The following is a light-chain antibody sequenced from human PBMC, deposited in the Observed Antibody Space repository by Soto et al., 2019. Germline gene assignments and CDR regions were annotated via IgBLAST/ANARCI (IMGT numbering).Light chain of an antibody. Sequence: QSALTQRASVSGSPGQSITISCTGTSSDVGGYNYVSWYQQHPGKAPKLMIYDVSNRPSGVSNRFSGSKSGNTASLTISGLHAEDEADYYCSSYTSSSTLGVFGTGTKVTVL. CDR2: DVS. V-gene: IGLV2-14*01. CDR1: SSDVGGYNY. J-gene: IGLJ1*01. CDR3: SSYTSSSTLGV.